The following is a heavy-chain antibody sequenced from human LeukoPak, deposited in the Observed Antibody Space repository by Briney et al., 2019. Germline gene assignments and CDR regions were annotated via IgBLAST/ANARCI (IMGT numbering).Heavy chain of an antibody. Sequence: PGGSLRLSCAASGFIFSSYAMSWVRQAPGKGLEWVSAISGSGGNTYYAGSVKGRFTISRDNSRNTLYLQMNSLRVEDTAVYYCAKDPDSTGGFNDYWGQGALVTVSS. D-gene: IGHD1-14*01. CDR2: ISGSGGNT. CDR1: GFIFSSYA. V-gene: IGHV3-23*01. J-gene: IGHJ4*02. CDR3: AKDPDSTGGFNDY.